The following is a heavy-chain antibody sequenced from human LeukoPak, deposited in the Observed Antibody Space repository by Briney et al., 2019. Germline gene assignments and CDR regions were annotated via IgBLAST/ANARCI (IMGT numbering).Heavy chain of an antibody. CDR3: ARVSETYSSGWYGNFDY. V-gene: IGHV1-18*01. J-gene: IGHJ4*02. Sequence: ASVKVSCKASGYTFTSYGISWVRQAPGQGLEWMGWISAYNGNTNYAQKLQGRVTMTTDTSTSTAYMELRSLISDDTAVYYCARVSETYSSGWYGNFDYWGQGTLVTVSS. CDR2: ISAYNGNT. CDR1: GYTFTSYG. D-gene: IGHD6-19*01.